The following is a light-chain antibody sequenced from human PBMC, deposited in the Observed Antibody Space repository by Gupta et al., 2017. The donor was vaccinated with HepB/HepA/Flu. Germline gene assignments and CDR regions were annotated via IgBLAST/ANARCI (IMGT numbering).Light chain of an antibody. CDR2: GAS. CDR1: QSVSAN. Sequence: EIVMTQSPATLSVSPGERTTLSCRASQSVSANLAWYQQKPGQAPRLLIYGASTRATGIPARFSGSGSGTXFTLTIXSLQSEDFAVYFCQQDYSWPRTFGXGTKVEIE. J-gene: IGKJ1*01. CDR3: QQDYSWPRT. V-gene: IGKV3-15*01.